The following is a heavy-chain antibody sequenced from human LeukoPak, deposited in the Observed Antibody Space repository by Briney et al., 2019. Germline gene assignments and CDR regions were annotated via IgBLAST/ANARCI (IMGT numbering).Heavy chain of an antibody. CDR3: VRGTTGYDGFDI. J-gene: IGHJ3*02. Sequence: GGSLRLSCAASGFTFSNYAMSWARQAPGKGLEWVSAISGSGGSTYYADSVKGRFTISRDNSKNTLYLQMSSLRAEDTAVYYCVRGTTGYDGFDIWGQGTMVTVSS. V-gene: IGHV3-23*01. CDR1: GFTFSNYA. D-gene: IGHD1-14*01. CDR2: ISGSGGST.